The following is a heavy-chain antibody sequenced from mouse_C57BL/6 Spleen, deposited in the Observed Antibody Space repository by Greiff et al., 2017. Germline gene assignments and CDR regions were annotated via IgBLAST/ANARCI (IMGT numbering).Heavy chain of an antibody. D-gene: IGHD2-5*01. J-gene: IGHJ4*01. CDR2: INPNYGTT. V-gene: IGHV1-39*01. Sequence: EVKLMESGPELVKPGASVKISCKASGYSFTDYNMNWVKQSNGKSLEWIGVINPNYGTTSYNQKFKGKATLTVDQSSSTAYMQLNSLTSEDSAVYYCARRLFYYSNYNYAMDYWGQGTSVTVSS. CDR1: GYSFTDYN. CDR3: ARRLFYYSNYNYAMDY.